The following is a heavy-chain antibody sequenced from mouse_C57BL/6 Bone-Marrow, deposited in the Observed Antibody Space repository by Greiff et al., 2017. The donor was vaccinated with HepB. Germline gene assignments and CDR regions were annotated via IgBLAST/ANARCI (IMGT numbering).Heavy chain of an antibody. CDR3: AREGWLLTWFAY. J-gene: IGHJ3*01. V-gene: IGHV1-82*01. D-gene: IGHD2-3*01. CDR2: IYPGDGDT. CDR1: GYAFSSSW. Sequence: LEESGPELVKPGASVKISCKASGYAFSSSWMNWVKQRPGKGLEWIGRIYPGDGDTNYNGKFKGKATLTADKSSSTAYMQLSSLTSEDSAVYFCAREGWLLTWFAYWGQGTLVTVSA.